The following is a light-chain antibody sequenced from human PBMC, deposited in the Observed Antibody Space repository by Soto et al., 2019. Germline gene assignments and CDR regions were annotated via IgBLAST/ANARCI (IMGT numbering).Light chain of an antibody. J-gene: IGKJ5*01. CDR2: DAS. V-gene: IGKV3-20*01. CDR1: QSVSSNY. CDR3: QQYGSSPPIT. Sequence: EIVMTQSPASLSVSPGERATLSCMASQSVSSNYLAWFQQKPGQAPRLLIYDASNRATGIPARFSGSGSGTDFTLTISSLEPEDFAVYYCQQYGSSPPITFGLGTRLEIK.